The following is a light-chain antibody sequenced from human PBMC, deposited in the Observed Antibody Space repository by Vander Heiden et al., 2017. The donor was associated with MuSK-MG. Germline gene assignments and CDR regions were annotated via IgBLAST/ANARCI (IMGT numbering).Light chain of an antibody. CDR1: SSNIGAGYD. CDR2: GNS. CDR3: QSYDSSLSGSV. V-gene: IGLV1-40*01. Sequence: QSVLTQPPSVSGSPGQRVTISCPGSSSNIGAGYDVNWYQQLPGTAPKLLIYGNSNRPSGVPDRVSGAKSGTSASLAITGLQAEDEADYYCQSYDSSLSGSVFGGGTKLTVL. J-gene: IGLJ2*01.